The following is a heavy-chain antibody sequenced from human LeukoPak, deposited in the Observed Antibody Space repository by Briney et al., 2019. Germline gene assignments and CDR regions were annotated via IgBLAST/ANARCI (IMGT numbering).Heavy chain of an antibody. Sequence: VASVKVSCKASGGTFSSYAISWVRQAPGQGLEWMGGIIPIFGTANHAQKFQGRVTIATDESTGIGYMELNSLRAEDTAVYYCARWYDSSGYKAPGRFDPWGQGTLVTVSS. CDR3: ARWYDSSGYKAPGRFDP. D-gene: IGHD3-22*01. CDR1: GGTFSSYA. J-gene: IGHJ5*02. CDR2: IIPIFGTA. V-gene: IGHV1-69*05.